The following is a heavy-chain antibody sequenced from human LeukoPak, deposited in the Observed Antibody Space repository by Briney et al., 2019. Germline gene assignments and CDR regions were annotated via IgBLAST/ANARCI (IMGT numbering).Heavy chain of an antibody. CDR3: ARIKSSNKDPISGSYFLY. J-gene: IGHJ4*02. V-gene: IGHV1-2*02. CDR2: INPNSGGT. Sequence: ASVKVSCKASGYTFTRYYMHWVRQAPGQGPEWMGWINPNSGGTNYGQKFQGRVAMTRDTSISTAYMELSRLRSDDTAVYYCARIKSSNKDPISGSYFLYWGQGTPVTVSS. CDR1: GYTFTRYY. D-gene: IGHD1-26*01.